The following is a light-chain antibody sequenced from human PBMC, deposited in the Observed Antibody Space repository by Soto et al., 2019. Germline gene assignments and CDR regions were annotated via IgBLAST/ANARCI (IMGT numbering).Light chain of an antibody. V-gene: IGLV2-14*01. J-gene: IGLJ1*01. CDR2: DVS. CDR1: SSDVGAYDY. CDR3: NSYTPSSTLYV. Sequence: QSVLTQPASVSGSPGQSITISCTGTSSDVGAYDYVSWYQQHPGKAPKLIIYDVSHRPSGVSHRFAGSKSGNTATLTISGLKTEDEADYYCNSYTPSSTLYVFGTWTKLTVL.